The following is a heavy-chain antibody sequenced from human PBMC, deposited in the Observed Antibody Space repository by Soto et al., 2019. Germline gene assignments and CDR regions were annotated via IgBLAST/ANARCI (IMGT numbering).Heavy chain of an antibody. D-gene: IGHD6-19*01. CDR3: ARDFTDSSGPTLGMGV. CDR1: GGSISSGGYY. J-gene: IGHJ6*02. V-gene: IGHV4-31*03. CDR2: IYYSGST. Sequence: PSETLSLTCTVSGGSISSGGYYWSWIRQHPGKGLEWIGYIYYSGSTYYNPSLKSRVTISVDTSKSQFSLKLSSVTAADTAVYYCARDFTDSSGPTLGMGVGGQGTSVTVSS.